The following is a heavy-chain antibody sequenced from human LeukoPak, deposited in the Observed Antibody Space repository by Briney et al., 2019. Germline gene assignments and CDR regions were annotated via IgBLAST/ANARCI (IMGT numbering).Heavy chain of an antibody. CDR2: ISSSSTYI. Sequence: GGSLRLSCAASGFTFSSYSMNWVRQAPGKGLEWVSSISSSSTYIYYADSVKGRFTISRDNAKNSLSLQMNSLRVEDTAVYYCAKGLSGWFDPWGQGTLVTVSS. CDR1: GFTFSSYS. J-gene: IGHJ5*02. V-gene: IGHV3-21*01. D-gene: IGHD2/OR15-2a*01. CDR3: AKGLSGWFDP.